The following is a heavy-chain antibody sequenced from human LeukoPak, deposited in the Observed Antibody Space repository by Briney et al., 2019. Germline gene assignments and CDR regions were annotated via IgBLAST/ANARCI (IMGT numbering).Heavy chain of an antibody. CDR3: AKSVVVITFRFDD. D-gene: IGHD2-15*01. CDR2: ISSSSSTI. J-gene: IGHJ4*02. Sequence: GGSLRLSCAASGFTFSSYSMNWVRQAPGKGLEWVSYISSSSSTIYYADSVKGRFTISRDNSKNMVYLQMNSLRADDTAVYYCAKSVVVITFRFDDWGQGALVIVSS. CDR1: GFTFSSYS. V-gene: IGHV3-48*01.